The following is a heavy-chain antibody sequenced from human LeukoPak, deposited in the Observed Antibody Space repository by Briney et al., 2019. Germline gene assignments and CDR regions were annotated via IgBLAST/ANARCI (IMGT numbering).Heavy chain of an antibody. Sequence: SDTLSLTCTVSGGSISSYHWNWIRQPAGKGLEWIGYIYHSGSTYYNPSLKSRVTISVDRSKNQFSLKLSSVTAADTAVYYCARGWANIVVDLYFDYWGQGTLVTVSS. V-gene: IGHV4-59*12. D-gene: IGHD2-15*01. CDR2: IYHSGST. CDR1: GGSISSYH. CDR3: ARGWANIVVDLYFDY. J-gene: IGHJ4*02.